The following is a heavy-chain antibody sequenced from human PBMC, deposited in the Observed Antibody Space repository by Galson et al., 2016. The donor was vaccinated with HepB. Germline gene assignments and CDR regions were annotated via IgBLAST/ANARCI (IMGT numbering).Heavy chain of an antibody. CDR2: IYYSGST. CDR3: AREAYDIVTDYFYYYGMDV. J-gene: IGHJ6*02. CDR1: GGSVSSGSYY. V-gene: IGHV4-61*01. Sequence: SETLSLTCTVSGGSVSSGSYYWSWIRQPPGKGLEWIGYIYYSGSTNYNPSLKGRVTISVDTSKNQFSLKLNSVTAADTAVYYCAREAYDIVTDYFYYYGMDVWGQGTTVTVSS. D-gene: IGHD3-9*01.